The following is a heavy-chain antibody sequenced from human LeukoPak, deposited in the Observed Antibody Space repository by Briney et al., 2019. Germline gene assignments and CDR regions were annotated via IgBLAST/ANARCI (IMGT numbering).Heavy chain of an antibody. J-gene: IGHJ6*03. CDR3: ARVNRKYQLQSVPLYYYYYMDV. CDR1: GYIFTDYF. V-gene: IGHV1-2*02. D-gene: IGHD2-2*01. CDR2: VNPKNGGT. Sequence: ASVKVSCKASGYIFTDYFLHWVRQAPGQRLEWMGWVNPKNGGTTYAQNFRGRVTMTWDTSITTGSMELASLTSDDTAVYYCARVNRKYQLQSVPLYYYYYMDVWGKGTTVTVSS.